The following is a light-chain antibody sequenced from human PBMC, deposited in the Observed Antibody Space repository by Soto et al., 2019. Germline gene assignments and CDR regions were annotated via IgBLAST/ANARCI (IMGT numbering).Light chain of an antibody. Sequence: DIQMTQSPCTLSASVGDRVTITCRASQSISSWLAWYQQKPGKAPKLLIYDASSLQSGVPSRFSGSGSGTEFTLTISSLQPDDFATYYCQQYNSYWGPFGQGTKVDI. CDR1: QSISSW. V-gene: IGKV1-5*01. CDR3: QQYNSYWGP. J-gene: IGKJ1*01. CDR2: DAS.